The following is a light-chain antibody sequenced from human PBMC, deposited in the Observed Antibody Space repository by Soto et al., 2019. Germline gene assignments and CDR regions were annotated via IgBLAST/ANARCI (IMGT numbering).Light chain of an antibody. CDR1: QDIYIY. CDR2: DAS. J-gene: IGKJ5*01. Sequence: DIEVTQTPSSLSASVGDRVTITCQASQDIYIYLNWYQQKPGKAPRLLIYDASNLETGVPSRFSGSGSGTDFTFTISSLQPEDFATYYCQQYDNFVITFGQGTLLEIK. V-gene: IGKV1-33*01. CDR3: QQYDNFVIT.